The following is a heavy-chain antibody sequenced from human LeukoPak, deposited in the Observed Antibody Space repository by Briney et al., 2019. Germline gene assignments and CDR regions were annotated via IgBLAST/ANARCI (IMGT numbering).Heavy chain of an antibody. V-gene: IGHV3-33*01. D-gene: IGHD3-10*01. CDR1: GFTFSYYG. CDR3: VRDSSGDSSGRPSLDY. J-gene: IGHJ4*02. Sequence: PGRSLRLSCAASGFTFSYYGMHWVRQAPGEGLEWVANIWYGGGSKYYADSVKGRFTISRDNSKNTLNLQMNSLRADDTAVYFCVRDSSGDSSGRPSLDYWGQGTLVTVSS. CDR2: IWYGGGSK.